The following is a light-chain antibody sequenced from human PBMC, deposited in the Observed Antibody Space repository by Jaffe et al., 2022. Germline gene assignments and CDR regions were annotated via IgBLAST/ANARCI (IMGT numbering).Light chain of an antibody. CDR2: DVT. CDR3: CSYAGGPVV. J-gene: IGLJ2*01. Sequence: QSALTQPRSVSGSPGQSVSISCTGTTSDVGGYDYVSWYQQHPGRAPKVVIYDVTERPSGVPDRFSGSKSGNTASLTISGLQAEDEADYYCCSYAGGPVVFGGGTKLTVL. CDR1: TSDVGGYDY. V-gene: IGLV2-11*01.